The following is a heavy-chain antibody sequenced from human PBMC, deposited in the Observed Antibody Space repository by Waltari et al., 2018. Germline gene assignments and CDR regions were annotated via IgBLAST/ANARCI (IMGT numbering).Heavy chain of an antibody. J-gene: IGHJ4*02. CDR2: RSNEGKNK. Sequence: QVQLVESGGGVVQPGRSLRLSCAASGFTFSSYAMTWVRQAPGKGVGWVAVRSNEGKNKYYADSVKGRFTISRENSKNTLYLQMNSRRAEDTAVYYCARDGGRGGVFDYWGQGTLVTVSS. CDR3: ARDGGRGGVFDY. D-gene: IGHD3-16*01. CDR1: GFTFSSYA. V-gene: IGHV3-30*04.